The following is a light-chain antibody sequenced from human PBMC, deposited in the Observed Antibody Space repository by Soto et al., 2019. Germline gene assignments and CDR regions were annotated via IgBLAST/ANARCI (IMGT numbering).Light chain of an antibody. J-gene: IGKJ4*01. CDR3: QQSSDFPLT. Sequence: AIQMTQSPSSLSASVGDRVTITCRASQGIRNDLAWYQQKPGKAPKLLIYAATILQSGVPSRFSGSESGTDFSLTISSLQPEDFATYFCQQSSDFPLTFGGGTKVDIK. CDR2: AAT. CDR1: QGIRND. V-gene: IGKV1-6*01.